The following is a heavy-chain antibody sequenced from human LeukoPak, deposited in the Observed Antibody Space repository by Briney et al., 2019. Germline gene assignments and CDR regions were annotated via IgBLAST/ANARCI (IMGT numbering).Heavy chain of an antibody. CDR1: GGTFSSYA. V-gene: IGHV1-69*05. D-gene: IGHD3-22*01. J-gene: IGHJ4*02. CDR3: ARQKSYYDSSELYFDY. CDR2: IITIFGRA. Sequence: SVKVSCKASGGTFSSYAISWVRQAPGQGLEWMGKIITIFGRANYAQKFQGMVTITTDESTSTAYMELSSLRSEDTDVYYCARQKSYYDSSELYFDYWGQGTVVIVSS.